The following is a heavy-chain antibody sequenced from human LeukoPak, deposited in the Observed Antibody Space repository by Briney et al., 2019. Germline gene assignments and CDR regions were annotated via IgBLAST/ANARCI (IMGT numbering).Heavy chain of an antibody. CDR1: GGSISSGGYS. D-gene: IGHD6-13*01. Sequence: SQTLSLTCAVSGGSISSGGYSWSWIRQPPGKGLEWIGYIYHSGSTYYNPSLKSRVTISVDRSKNQFSLKLSSVTAADTAVYYCARGGNRYSSSWYLFDYWGQGTLVTVSS. J-gene: IGHJ4*02. CDR2: IYHSGST. V-gene: IGHV4-30-2*01. CDR3: ARGGNRYSSSWYLFDY.